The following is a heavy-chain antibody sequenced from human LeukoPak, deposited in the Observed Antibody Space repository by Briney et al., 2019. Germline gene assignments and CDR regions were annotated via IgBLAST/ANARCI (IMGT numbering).Heavy chain of an antibody. D-gene: IGHD2-21*02. V-gene: IGHV4-39*07. CDR2: INHSGTT. CDR3: ARGHSSVVTAIPYYFDY. J-gene: IGHJ4*02. Sequence: SETLSLTCTVSGGSISSGGYYWSWIRQPPGKRLEWIGEINHSGTTYYNPSLKSRVTISVDTSKNQFSLKVRSVTAADTAVYYCARGHSSVVTAIPYYFDYWGREPWSPSPQ. CDR1: GGSISSGGYY.